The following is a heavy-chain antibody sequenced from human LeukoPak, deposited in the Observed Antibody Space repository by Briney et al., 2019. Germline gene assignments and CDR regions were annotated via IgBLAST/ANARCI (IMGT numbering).Heavy chain of an antibody. CDR1: GGSFSGYY. D-gene: IGHD3-10*01. CDR2: INHSGST. CDR3: ARAASKLLRGRLNAFDI. V-gene: IGHV4-34*01. Sequence: PSETLSLTCAVYGGSFSGYYWSWIRQPPGKGLEWIGEINHSGSTNYNPSLKSRVTISVDTSKNQFSLKLSSVTAADTAVYYCARAASKLLRGRLNAFDIWGQGTMVTVSS. J-gene: IGHJ3*02.